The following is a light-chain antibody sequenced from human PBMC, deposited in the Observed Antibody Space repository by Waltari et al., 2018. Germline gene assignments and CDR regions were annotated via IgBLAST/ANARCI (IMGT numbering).Light chain of an antibody. CDR1: QSISSS. CDR3: QQSYSAPLA. CDR2: SSS. Sequence: IQMTQSPSSLSASVGDRVTITCRASQSISSSLNWYQQIPGKAPKLLIFSSSTLHRGVSSRFSGSGSGTEFTLTISNLQPDDFATYYCQQSYSAPLAFGGGTKLDI. J-gene: IGKJ4*01. V-gene: IGKV1-39*01.